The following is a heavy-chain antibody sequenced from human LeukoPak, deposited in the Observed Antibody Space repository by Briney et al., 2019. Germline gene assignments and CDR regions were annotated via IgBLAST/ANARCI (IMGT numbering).Heavy chain of an antibody. V-gene: IGHV4-30-4*07. Sequence: PSQTLSLTCAVSGGSLSSGGYSWRWLRQPPGTGLEWVGYIYYSGSTNYNPSLKSRVTISVDTSKNQFSLKLSSVTAADTAVYYCARLRGYCSGGSCLGWFDPWGQGTLVTVSS. D-gene: IGHD2-15*01. CDR2: IYYSGST. CDR1: GGSLSSGGYS. J-gene: IGHJ5*02. CDR3: ARLRGYCSGGSCLGWFDP.